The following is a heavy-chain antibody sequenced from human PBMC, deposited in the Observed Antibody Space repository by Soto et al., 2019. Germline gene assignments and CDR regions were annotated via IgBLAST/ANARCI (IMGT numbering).Heavy chain of an antibody. CDR3: ARHHVRGRTIAGAAEF. CDR2: INHSGNT. CDR1: CKSLSGYY. J-gene: IGHJ4*02. Sequence: SETLSLTCAVYCKSLSGYYWSWIRQPPGKALEWIGEINHSGNTNYNPSLKSRVTISVDTSKNQLFLNLSSVTAADTAMYYCARHHVRGRTIAGAAEFWGQGTLVTVSS. D-gene: IGHD1-26*01. V-gene: IGHV4-34*01.